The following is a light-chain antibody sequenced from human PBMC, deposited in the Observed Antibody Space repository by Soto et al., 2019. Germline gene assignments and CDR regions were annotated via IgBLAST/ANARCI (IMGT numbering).Light chain of an antibody. V-gene: IGLV1-36*01. CDR1: SSNIGHNS. CDR3: AAWDDSLNGVL. CDR2: YDD. Sequence: QSVLTQPPSVSEAPRQRVTISCSGSSSNIGHNSVNWYQQLPGKAPKLLMYYDDLLPSGVSDRFSGSKSGTSASLVISGLQSEDEADYHCAAWDDSLNGVLFGGGTKLTVL. J-gene: IGLJ2*01.